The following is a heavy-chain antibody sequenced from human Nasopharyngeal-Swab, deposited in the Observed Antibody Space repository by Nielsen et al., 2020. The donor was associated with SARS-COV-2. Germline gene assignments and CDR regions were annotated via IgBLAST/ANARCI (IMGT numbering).Heavy chain of an antibody. Sequence: GGSLRLSCAASGFSFSEYYMSWIRQAPGKGLEWISDINSSGSITHYADSMKGRFTISRDNAKKSLYLQMNSLRAEDTAVYYCARGVETIHHWGQGSLVTVSS. D-gene: IGHD5-24*01. CDR3: ARGVETIHH. J-gene: IGHJ1*01. CDR1: GFSFSEYY. CDR2: INSSGSIT. V-gene: IGHV3-11*04.